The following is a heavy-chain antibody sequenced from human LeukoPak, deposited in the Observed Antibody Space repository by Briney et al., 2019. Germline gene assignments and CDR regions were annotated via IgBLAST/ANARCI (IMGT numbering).Heavy chain of an antibody. Sequence: ASVKVSCKASGYTFTSYYVHWVRQAPGQGLEWMGVIKPSDGFASYAQKFQVRLTVTRDMSTSTVYMELNSLRSEDTAVYFCGREIEGTTDYWGQRTLVTVSS. J-gene: IGHJ4*02. CDR3: GREIEGTTDY. CDR1: GYTFTSYY. V-gene: IGHV1-46*01. D-gene: IGHD1-7*01. CDR2: IKPSDGFA.